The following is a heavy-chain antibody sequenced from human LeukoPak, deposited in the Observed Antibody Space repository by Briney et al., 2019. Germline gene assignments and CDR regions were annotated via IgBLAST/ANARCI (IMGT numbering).Heavy chain of an antibody. D-gene: IGHD3-3*01. CDR1: GGSVSSSSYY. CDR2: IYYSGST. CDR3: AREGVEDY. J-gene: IGHJ4*02. Sequence: SETLSLTCTVSGGSVSSSSYYWGWIRQPPGKGLEWIGSIYYSGSTYYNPSLKSRVTISVDTSKNQFSLKLSSVTAADTAVYYCAREGVEDYWGQGTLVTVSS. V-gene: IGHV4-39*07.